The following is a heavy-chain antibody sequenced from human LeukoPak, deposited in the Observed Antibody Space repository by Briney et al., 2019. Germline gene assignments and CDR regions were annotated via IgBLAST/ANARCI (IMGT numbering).Heavy chain of an antibody. CDR1: GFTFSSYA. Sequence: GGSLRLSCAASGFTFSSYAMSWVRQAPGKGLEWVSAISGSGGSTYYADSVKGRFTISRDNSKNTLYLQMNSLRAEDTAVYYCPRGIYGSGSTFDYWGQGTLVTVSS. CDR2: ISGSGGST. V-gene: IGHV3-23*01. J-gene: IGHJ4*02. D-gene: IGHD3-10*01. CDR3: PRGIYGSGSTFDY.